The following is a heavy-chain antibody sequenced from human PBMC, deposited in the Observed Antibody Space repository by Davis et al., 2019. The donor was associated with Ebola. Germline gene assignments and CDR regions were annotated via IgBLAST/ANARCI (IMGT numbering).Heavy chain of an antibody. Sequence: AASVKVSCKASGYTFTSYYMHWVRQAPGQGLEWMGWISAYNGNTNYAQKLQGRVTMTTDTSTSTAYMELRSLRSDDTAVYYCATCTGHYYYYGMDVWGQGTTVTVSS. D-gene: IGHD2-8*01. J-gene: IGHJ6*02. V-gene: IGHV1-18*04. CDR1: GYTFTSYY. CDR3: ATCTGHYYYYGMDV. CDR2: ISAYNGNT.